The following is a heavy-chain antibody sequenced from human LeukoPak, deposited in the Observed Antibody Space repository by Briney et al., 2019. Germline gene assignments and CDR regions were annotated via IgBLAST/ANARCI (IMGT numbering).Heavy chain of an antibody. CDR2: IWYDGSNK. D-gene: IGHD5-12*01. Sequence: GGSLRLSCAASGFTFSSYAMSWVRQAPGKGLEWVAVIWYDGSNKYYADSVKGRFTISRDNSKNTLYLQMNSLRAEDTAVYSCARAKDMDISEPMDVWGQGTTVTVSS. V-gene: IGHV3-33*08. CDR3: ARAKDMDISEPMDV. J-gene: IGHJ6*02. CDR1: GFTFSSYA.